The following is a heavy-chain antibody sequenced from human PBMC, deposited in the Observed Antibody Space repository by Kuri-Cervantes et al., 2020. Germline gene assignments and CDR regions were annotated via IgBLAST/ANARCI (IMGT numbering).Heavy chain of an antibody. V-gene: IGHV1-46*01. CDR1: GYTFTSYY. CDR3: ARDMPYHYDSGEYYYYYMDV. Sequence: ASVKVSCKASGYTFTSYYMHWVRQAPGQGLEWMGIINPSGGSTSYAQKFQGRVTMTRDTSTSTVYMELSSLRSEDTAVYYCARDMPYHYDSGEYYYYYMDVWGKGTTVTVSS. J-gene: IGHJ6*03. CDR2: INPSGGST. D-gene: IGHD3-3*01.